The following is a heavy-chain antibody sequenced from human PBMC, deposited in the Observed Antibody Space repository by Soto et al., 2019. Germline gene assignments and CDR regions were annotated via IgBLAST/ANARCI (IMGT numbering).Heavy chain of an antibody. CDR3: VKNWGGFDY. Sequence: EVHLLESGGGLVQPGGSLRLSCVASGFTFSSNAMTWVRQAPGKGLEWVSAISGNGVSTYFADSVKGRFTISRDNFKNTVYLQMDSLRAEDTALYYCVKNWGGFDYWGQGALVTVSS. D-gene: IGHD3-16*01. CDR1: GFTFSSNA. CDR2: ISGNGVST. V-gene: IGHV3-23*01. J-gene: IGHJ4*02.